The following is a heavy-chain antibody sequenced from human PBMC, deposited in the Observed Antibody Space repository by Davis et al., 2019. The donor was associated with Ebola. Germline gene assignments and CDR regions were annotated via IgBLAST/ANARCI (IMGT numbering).Heavy chain of an antibody. CDR1: GFTFSGSA. J-gene: IGHJ4*02. Sequence: PGGSLRLSCAASGFTFSGSAMHWVRQAPGKGLGWVANIKQDGSEKYYVDSVKGRFTISRDNAKNSLYLQMSSLRDEDTAMYYCARDSGRAIFGVVTPDYWGQGTLVTVSS. CDR2: IKQDGSEK. D-gene: IGHD3-3*01. V-gene: IGHV3-7*01. CDR3: ARDSGRAIFGVVTPDY.